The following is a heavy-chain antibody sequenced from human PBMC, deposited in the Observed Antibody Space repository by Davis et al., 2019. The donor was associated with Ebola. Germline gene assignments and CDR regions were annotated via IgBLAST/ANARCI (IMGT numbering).Heavy chain of an antibody. CDR2: IYYLGST. Sequence: SETLSLTCTVSGGSMTDYYWSWIRQSPGKGLEWIGYIYYLGSTIYNPSLKSRVTISIDTSKNQFSLRLTSVTAADTAVYYCARDREPGAPPLLQFDPWGQGTLVTVSS. CDR1: GGSMTDYY. V-gene: IGHV4-59*01. D-gene: IGHD2-15*01. J-gene: IGHJ5*02. CDR3: ARDREPGAPPLLQFDP.